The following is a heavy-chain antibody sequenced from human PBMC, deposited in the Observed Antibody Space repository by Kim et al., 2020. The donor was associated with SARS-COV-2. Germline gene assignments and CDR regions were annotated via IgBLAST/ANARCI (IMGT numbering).Heavy chain of an antibody. Sequence: YADSVKGRFTISRDNSKNTLYLQMNSLRAEDTAVYYCARSYYGSGSYYANWGQGTLVTVSS. J-gene: IGHJ4*02. D-gene: IGHD3-10*01. V-gene: IGHV3-53*01. CDR3: ARSYYGSGSYYAN.